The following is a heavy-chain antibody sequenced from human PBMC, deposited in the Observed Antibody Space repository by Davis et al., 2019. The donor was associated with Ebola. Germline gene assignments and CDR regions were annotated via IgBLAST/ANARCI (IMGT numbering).Heavy chain of an antibody. CDR2: INPSDSYI. CDR3: ASPRYYYYGMDV. V-gene: IGHV5-10-1*01. Sequence: GESLKISCKGSGYSSTTYWISWVRRLPGKGLEWMGRINPSDSYINYSPSFQGYVTISTDKSINTAYLQWSSLKASDTAMYYCASPRYYYYGMDVWGQGTTVTVSS. D-gene: IGHD6-6*01. J-gene: IGHJ6*02. CDR1: GYSSTTYW.